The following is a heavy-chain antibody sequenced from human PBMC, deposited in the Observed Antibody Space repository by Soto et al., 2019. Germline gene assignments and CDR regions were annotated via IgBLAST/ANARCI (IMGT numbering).Heavy chain of an antibody. D-gene: IGHD6-19*01. CDR2: ISYDGSNK. CDR3: ARDIAVAGSDY. J-gene: IGHJ4*02. V-gene: IGHV3-30-3*01. CDR1: GFTFSSYA. Sequence: QVQLVESGGGVGQPGRSLRLSCAASGFTFSSYAMHWVRQAPGKGLEWVAVISYDGSNKYYADSVKGRFTISRDNSKNTLYLQMNSLRAEDTAVYYCARDIAVAGSDYWGQGTLVTVSS.